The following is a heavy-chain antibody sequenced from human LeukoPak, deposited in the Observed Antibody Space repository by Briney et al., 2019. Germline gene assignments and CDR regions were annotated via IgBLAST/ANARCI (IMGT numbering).Heavy chain of an antibody. J-gene: IGHJ4*02. CDR1: GFTFSDYY. D-gene: IGHD3-10*01. CDR2: ISSSGSTI. V-gene: IGHV3-11*04. Sequence: GGSLRLSCAASGFTFSDYYMSWIPQAPGKGLECVSYISSSGSTIYYADSVKGRFTISRDNAKNSLYLQMNSLRAEDTGVYFCAICMVRGIPYYIDFWGQGTLVTVSS. CDR3: AICMVRGIPYYIDF.